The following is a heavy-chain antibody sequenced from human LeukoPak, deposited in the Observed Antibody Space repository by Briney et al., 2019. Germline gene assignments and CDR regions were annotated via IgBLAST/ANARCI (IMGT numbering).Heavy chain of an antibody. Sequence: SQTLSLTCTVSGGSISSGDYYWSWIRQPPGKGLEWFGYIYYSGSTNYNPSLKSRVTISVDTSKNQFSLKLSSVTAADTAVYYCARDSSSPRVKYFQHWGQGTLVTVSS. D-gene: IGHD6-6*01. J-gene: IGHJ1*01. CDR2: IYYSGST. V-gene: IGHV4-30-4*08. CDR1: GGSISSGDYY. CDR3: ARDSSSPRVKYFQH.